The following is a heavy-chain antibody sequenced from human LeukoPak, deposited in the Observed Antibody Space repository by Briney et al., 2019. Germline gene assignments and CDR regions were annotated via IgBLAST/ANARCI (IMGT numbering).Heavy chain of an antibody. Sequence: ASETLSLTCTVSGGSISSSSYYWGWIRQPPGKGLEWIGSIYYSGSTYYNPSLKSRVTISVDTSKNQFSLKLSSVTAADTAVYYCARDRVPQYYYDSMGGFDPWGQGTLVTVSS. J-gene: IGHJ5*02. CDR1: GGSISSSSYY. CDR2: IYYSGST. D-gene: IGHD3-22*01. CDR3: ARDRVPQYYYDSMGGFDP. V-gene: IGHV4-39*07.